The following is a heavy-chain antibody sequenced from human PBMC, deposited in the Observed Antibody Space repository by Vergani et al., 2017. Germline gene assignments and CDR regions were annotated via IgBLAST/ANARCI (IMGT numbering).Heavy chain of an antibody. J-gene: IGHJ5*01. Sequence: QVQLVESAGGVVQPGRSLTLSCVASGFTFSSHGMHWVRQAPGKGLEWVAVIWYDGSNKYYGDSVKVRFTISRDNSKNTLYLQMNSLRVEDTAVYYCARWGNEKRLYSWGHGPLVTVSS. D-gene: IGHD1-1*01. CDR2: IWYDGSNK. CDR3: ARWGNEKRLYS. CDR1: GFTFSSHG. V-gene: IGHV3-33*01.